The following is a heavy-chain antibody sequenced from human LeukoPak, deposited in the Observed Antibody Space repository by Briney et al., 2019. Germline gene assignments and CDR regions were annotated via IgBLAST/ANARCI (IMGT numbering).Heavy chain of an antibody. V-gene: IGHV3-30-3*01. CDR3: ARDYGSLAFHH. J-gene: IGHJ1*01. CDR1: GFTFNSYT. Sequence: GGSLRLSCAASGFTFNSYTMHWVRQAPGKGLEWVALISLDGSYKFYADSVKGRFTISRDNSKSTLYLQMSSLSHEDTAVYYCARDYGSLAFHHWGQGTLVTVSS. CDR2: ISLDGSYK. D-gene: IGHD1-26*01.